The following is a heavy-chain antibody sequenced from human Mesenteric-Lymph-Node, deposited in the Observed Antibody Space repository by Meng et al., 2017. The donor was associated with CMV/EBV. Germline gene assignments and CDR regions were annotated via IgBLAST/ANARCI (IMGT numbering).Heavy chain of an antibody. V-gene: IGHV3-23*03. CDR3: AKNPVDYADP. D-gene: IGHD4-17*01. CDR2: IYSGDRST. Sequence: GESLKISCAASGFTFSTYAMAWVRQAPGKGLEWVSIIYSGDRSTWYGDSVKGRFTISTDDSKTKVYLQMNSLRAEDTAEHYCAKNPVDYADPWGQGTLVTVSS. J-gene: IGHJ5*02. CDR1: GFTFSTYA.